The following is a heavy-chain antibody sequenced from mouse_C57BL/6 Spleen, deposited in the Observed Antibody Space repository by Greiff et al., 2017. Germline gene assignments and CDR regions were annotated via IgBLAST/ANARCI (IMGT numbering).Heavy chain of an antibody. J-gene: IGHJ1*03. V-gene: IGHV3-8*01. CDR3: ARYDAYLDV. CDR2: IRSSGST. Sequence: EVMLVESGPGLAKPSQTLSLTCSVTGYSITSDYWNWIRKFPGNKLESIGYIRSSGSTYYNPSLISRISIPRETSKNQYYRQWKSVTTEDTATDYCARYDAYLDVWGTGTTVTVAA. CDR1: GYSITSDY.